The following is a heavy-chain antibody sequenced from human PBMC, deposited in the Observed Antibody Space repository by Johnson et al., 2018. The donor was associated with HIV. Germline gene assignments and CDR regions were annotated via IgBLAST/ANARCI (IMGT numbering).Heavy chain of an antibody. CDR2: ISGSGNAI. V-gene: IGHV3-11*01. Sequence: QVQLVEYGGGLVKPGGSLRLSCVASRLTLSDSYMSWIRQAPGKGLEWVSYISGSGNAIYYADSVRGRFTISRDNAKNSLYLQMNSLRAEDTALYYCARELYAILGAFDIWGQGTMVIVSS. CDR3: ARELYAILGAFDI. CDR1: RLTLSDSY. D-gene: IGHD1-26*01. J-gene: IGHJ3*02.